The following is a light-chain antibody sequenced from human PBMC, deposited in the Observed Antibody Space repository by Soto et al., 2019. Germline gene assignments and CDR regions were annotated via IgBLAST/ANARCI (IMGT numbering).Light chain of an antibody. CDR3: QQYGSSPQT. J-gene: IGKJ1*01. Sequence: EIVLTQSPGTLSLSPGERATLSCRASQSVSSSYLAWYQQKPGQAPRLLIYGASSRATGIPDRFSGSGSGTDFTLTISRLEPEECAVYYCQQYGSSPQTCGQGTKVEIK. CDR2: GAS. V-gene: IGKV3-20*01. CDR1: QSVSSSY.